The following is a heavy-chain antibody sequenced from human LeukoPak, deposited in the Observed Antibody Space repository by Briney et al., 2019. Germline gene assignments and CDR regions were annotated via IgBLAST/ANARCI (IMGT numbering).Heavy chain of an antibody. D-gene: IGHD3-10*01. Sequence: GGSLRLSCAASGFTFSSYAMSWVHQAPGKGLEWVSAISGSGGSTYYADSVKGRFTISRDNSKNTLYLQMNSLRAEDTAVYYCAKVLLWFGELPGADYWGQGTLVTVSS. J-gene: IGHJ4*02. CDR2: ISGSGGST. CDR3: AKVLLWFGELPGADY. V-gene: IGHV3-23*01. CDR1: GFTFSSYA.